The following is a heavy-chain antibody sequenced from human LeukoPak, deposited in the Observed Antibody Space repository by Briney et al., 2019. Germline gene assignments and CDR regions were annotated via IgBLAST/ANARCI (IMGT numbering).Heavy chain of an antibody. D-gene: IGHD6-19*01. V-gene: IGHV1-2*02. CDR2: IKPNSGGT. CDR3: ARFAVHRRIAVTGQFGLDY. Sequence: ASVKVSCKASGYSFTAYYIHWVRQAPGQGLEWMGWIKPNSGGTNYAQKFQGRVTMTQDTSISTAYMELSSLRSEDTAVYYCARFAVHRRIAVTGQFGLDYWGRGTLVTVSS. CDR1: GYSFTAYY. J-gene: IGHJ4*02.